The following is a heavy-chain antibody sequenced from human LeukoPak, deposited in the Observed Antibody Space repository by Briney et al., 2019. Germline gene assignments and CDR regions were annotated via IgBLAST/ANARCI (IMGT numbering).Heavy chain of an antibody. CDR3: ARGRVSSSTWYSTYYYFFYMDF. J-gene: IGHJ6*03. CDR1: GGSISSYY. Sequence: SETLSLTCTVSGGSISSYYWSWIRQPPGKGLERIGYIYYSGSTNYNPSLKSRVTVSVDTSKNQFSLRLRSVTAADTAVYFCARGRVSSSTWYSTYYYFFYMDFWGKGTTVTVSS. CDR2: IYYSGST. D-gene: IGHD4-11*01. V-gene: IGHV4-59*01.